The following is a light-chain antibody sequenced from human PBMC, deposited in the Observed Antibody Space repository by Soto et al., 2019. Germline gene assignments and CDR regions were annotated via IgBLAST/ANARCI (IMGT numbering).Light chain of an antibody. V-gene: IGKV3-20*01. CDR1: QRFDKNS. CDR2: AAS. CDR3: QQYAGSPWT. J-gene: IGKJ1*01. Sequence: ENVLTQSPDTLSLSPGERATLSCRASQRFDKNSLAWYQQKPGQAPRPLIYAASNRAPGIPDRFRGSGSGTDFSLTISRLEPEDFAVYYCQQYAGSPWTFGQGTKVEI.